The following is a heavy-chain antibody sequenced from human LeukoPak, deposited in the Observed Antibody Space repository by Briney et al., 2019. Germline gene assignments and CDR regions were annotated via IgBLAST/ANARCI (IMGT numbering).Heavy chain of an antibody. J-gene: IGHJ5*02. CDR1: GGSISSSNYH. CDR2: VYYSGST. CDR3: ARDLSDRGNWFDP. V-gene: IGHV4-39*07. D-gene: IGHD3-22*01. Sequence: SETLSLTCTVSGGSISSSNYHWGWIRQPPGKGLEWIGSVYYSGSTYYNPSFKSRVTLAVDTSKNQFSLKLSSVTAADTAVYYCARDLSDRGNWFDPWGQGTLVTVSS.